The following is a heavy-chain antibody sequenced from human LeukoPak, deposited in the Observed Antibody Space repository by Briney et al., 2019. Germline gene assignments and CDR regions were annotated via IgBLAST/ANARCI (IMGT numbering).Heavy chain of an antibody. D-gene: IGHD3-22*01. CDR3: ARDTSDYYDSSGPLDY. CDR2: VDGGGGGT. J-gene: IGHJ4*02. V-gene: IGHV3-23*01. CDR1: GFTLSSYA. Sequence: GGSLRLSCAASGFTLSSYAMTWVRQAPGRGLEWVSSVDGGGGGTYYADSVKGRFTISRDNSKNTLYLQMNSLRAEDTAVYYCARDTSDYYDSSGPLDYWGQGTLVTVSS.